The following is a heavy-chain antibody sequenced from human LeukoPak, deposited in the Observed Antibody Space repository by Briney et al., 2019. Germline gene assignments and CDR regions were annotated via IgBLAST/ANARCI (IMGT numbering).Heavy chain of an antibody. Sequence: PGGSLRLSCAASGFTFSSYSMNWVRQAPGKGLEWVSYISSSSSLKYYADSVKGRFTISRDNAKNSLYLQMDSLRAEDTAVYYCARPDSSGWLGGYHEYWGQGTLVTVSS. CDR1: GFTFSSYS. V-gene: IGHV3-48*04. J-gene: IGHJ4*02. D-gene: IGHD6-19*01. CDR3: ARPDSSGWLGGYHEY. CDR2: ISSSSSLK.